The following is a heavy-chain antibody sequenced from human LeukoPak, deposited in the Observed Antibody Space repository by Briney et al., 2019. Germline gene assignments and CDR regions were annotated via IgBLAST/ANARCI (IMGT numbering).Heavy chain of an antibody. D-gene: IGHD5-18*01. V-gene: IGHV4-59*08. CDR2: IYYSGST. CDR3: ARLQNRGFDCGYDDAFDV. CDR1: HGSISRYY. J-gene: IGHJ3*01. Sequence: SETLSLTCIVSHGSISRYYWSWIRQPPGKGLEWIGHIYYSGSTEYSPSIKSRVTISVDTSENQVSLKVTSVTAADTAVYYCARLQNRGFDCGYDDAFDVWGQGTMVTVSS.